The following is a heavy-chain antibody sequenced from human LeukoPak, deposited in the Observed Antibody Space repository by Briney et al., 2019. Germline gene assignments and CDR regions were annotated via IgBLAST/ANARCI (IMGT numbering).Heavy chain of an antibody. CDR1: GGSISSSN. CDR2: IYYSGVT. Sequence: PSETLSLTCTDPGGSISSSNWSWIRQPPGEGLWWMGYIYYSGVTRYNPSLKCRATISIDTSNNQFSLKLSSVTAADTAVYYCAREVVAAAEVDYWGQGTLVTVSS. J-gene: IGHJ4*02. CDR3: AREVVAAAEVDY. D-gene: IGHD6-13*01. V-gene: IGHV4-59*12.